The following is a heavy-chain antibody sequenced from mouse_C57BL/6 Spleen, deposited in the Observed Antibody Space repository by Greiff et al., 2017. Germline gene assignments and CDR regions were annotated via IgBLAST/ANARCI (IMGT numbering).Heavy chain of an antibody. CDR3: ARRYDGYSAWFAY. CDR2: IYPGSGST. V-gene: IGHV1-55*01. J-gene: IGHJ3*01. D-gene: IGHD2-3*01. Sequence: VKLVESGAELVKPGASVKMSCKASGYTFTSYWITWVKQRPGQGLEWIGDIYPGSGSTNYNEKFKSKATLTVDTSSSTAYMQLSSLTSEDSAVYYCARRYDGYSAWFAYWGQGTLVTVSA. CDR1: GYTFTSYW.